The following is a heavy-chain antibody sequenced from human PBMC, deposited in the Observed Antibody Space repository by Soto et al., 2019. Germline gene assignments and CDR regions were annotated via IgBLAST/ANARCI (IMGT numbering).Heavy chain of an antibody. J-gene: IGHJ4*02. D-gene: IGHD3-22*01. CDR2: IYHSGST. V-gene: IGHV4-30-2*01. CDR1: GGSISSGGYS. CDR3: ARGSGYYTGYFDY. Sequence: QLQLQESGSGLVKPSQTLSLTCAVSGGSISSGGYSWSWIRQPPGKGLEWIGYIYHSGSTYYNPSLKSRVTLSVDRSKNQFPLKLSSVTAADTAVYYCARGSGYYTGYFDYWGQGTLVTVSS.